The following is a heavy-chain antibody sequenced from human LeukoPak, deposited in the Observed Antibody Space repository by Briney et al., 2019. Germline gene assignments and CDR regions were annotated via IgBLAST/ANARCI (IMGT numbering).Heavy chain of an antibody. CDR1: GFTFSSYS. CDR2: ISSSSSYI. J-gene: IGHJ4*02. Sequence: PGGSLRPSCAASGFTFSSYSMNWVRQAPGKGLEWVSSISSSSSYIYYADSVKGRFTISRDNAKNSLYLQMNSLRAEDTAVYYCARDWPQQVARPFYFDYWGQGTLVTVSS. V-gene: IGHV3-21*01. D-gene: IGHD2-2*01. CDR3: ARDWPQQVARPFYFDY.